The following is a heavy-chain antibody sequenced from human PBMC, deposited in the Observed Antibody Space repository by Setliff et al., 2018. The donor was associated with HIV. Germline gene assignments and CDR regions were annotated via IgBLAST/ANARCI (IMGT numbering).Heavy chain of an antibody. J-gene: IGHJ4*02. V-gene: IGHV4-38-2*01. D-gene: IGHD6-19*01. CDR2: IYHNGITYYSGSA. CDR1: GYSISSGYY. Sequence: SETLSLTCGVSGYSISSGYYWGWIRQPPGKGLEWIGSIYHNGITYYSGSAYYNPSFKSRVTLSVDTSENQFSLRLSSVTAADTAVYFCARGGTVSADFDSWGQGTLVTVSS. CDR3: ARGGTVSADFDS.